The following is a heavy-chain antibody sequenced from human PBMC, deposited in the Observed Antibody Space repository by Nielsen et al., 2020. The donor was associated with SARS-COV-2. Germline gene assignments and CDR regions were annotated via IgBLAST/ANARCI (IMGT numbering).Heavy chain of an antibody. CDR1: GFTFSSYG. D-gene: IGHD2/OR15-2a*01. Sequence: GESLKISYAASGFTFSSYGMHWVRQAPGKGLEWVAVIWYDGSNKYYADSVKGRFTISRDNSKNTLYLQMNSLRAEDTAVYYCARAVLRDWYFDLWGRGTLVTVSS. V-gene: IGHV3-33*01. CDR2: IWYDGSNK. CDR3: ARAVLRDWYFDL. J-gene: IGHJ2*01.